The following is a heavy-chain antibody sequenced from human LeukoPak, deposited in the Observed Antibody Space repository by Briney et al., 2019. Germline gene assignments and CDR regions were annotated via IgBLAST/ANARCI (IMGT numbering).Heavy chain of an antibody. Sequence: SETLSLTCTVSGGSLSDYYWTWVRQPPGKGLEWIGYIYYSGSTNYNPSLKSRLTISVDTSKTQFSLKLTSVTAADTAVYYCARDETYSSDWQSNHYYYYMDVWGKGTTVTVS. D-gene: IGHD6-19*01. J-gene: IGHJ6*03. CDR1: GGSLSDYY. CDR2: IYYSGST. CDR3: ARDETYSSDWQSNHYYYYMDV. V-gene: IGHV4-59*12.